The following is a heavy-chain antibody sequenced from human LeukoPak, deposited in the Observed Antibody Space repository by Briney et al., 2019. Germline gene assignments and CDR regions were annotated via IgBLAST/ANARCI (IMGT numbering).Heavy chain of an antibody. D-gene: IGHD2-15*01. Sequence: GGSLRLSCAASGFIVNNYYMHWVRQAPGKGLEWVASIQHGGGNQYYVDSVKGRFTISRDNSKNTVYLQMNSLRTEDTAVYYCAKREAVAAMSDFDYWGQGPLVTVSS. V-gene: IGHV3-30*02. CDR1: GFIVNNYY. J-gene: IGHJ4*02. CDR3: AKREAVAAMSDFDY. CDR2: IQHGGGNQ.